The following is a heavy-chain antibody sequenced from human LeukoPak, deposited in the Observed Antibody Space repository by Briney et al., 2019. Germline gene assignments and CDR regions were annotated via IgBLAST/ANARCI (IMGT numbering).Heavy chain of an antibody. V-gene: IGHV3-23*01. CDR1: GFTFSSYA. D-gene: IGHD5-18*01. CDR2: ISGSGGST. J-gene: IGHJ4*02. Sequence: PGGSLRLSCAASGFTFSSYAMSWVRQAPGKGLEWVSAISGSGGSTYYADSVKGRFTISRDNSKNTLYLQMNSLRAEDTAVYYCAKDGYSYVIGGVDYWGQGTLVTVSS. CDR3: AKDGYSYVIGGVDY.